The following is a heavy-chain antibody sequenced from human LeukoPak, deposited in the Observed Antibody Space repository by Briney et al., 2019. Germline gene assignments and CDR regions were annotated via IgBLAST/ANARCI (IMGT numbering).Heavy chain of an antibody. V-gene: IGHV1-18*01. CDR3: ARGKGYYESSGYYPFDY. CDR2: ISAYNGNT. Sequence: GASVKVSCKASGYTFTSYGISWVRQAPGQGLEWMGWISAYNGNTNYAQKLQGRVTMTTDTSTITAYMELRSLRSDDTAVYYCARGKGYYESSGYYPFDYWGQGTLVTVSS. CDR1: GYTFTSYG. J-gene: IGHJ4*02. D-gene: IGHD3-22*01.